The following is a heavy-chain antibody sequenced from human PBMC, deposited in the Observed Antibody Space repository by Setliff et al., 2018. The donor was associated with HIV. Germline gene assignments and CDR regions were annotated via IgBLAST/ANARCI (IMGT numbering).Heavy chain of an antibody. V-gene: IGHV4-4*02. CDR2: IYHSGSA. CDR3: ARILVAAAGTGFDP. J-gene: IGHJ5*02. D-gene: IGHD6-13*01. Sequence: SEPLSLTSAVSGRSISSSNGWSWVRQHPGKGLEWIGEIYHSGSANYNPSLKSRVIISIDKSKNKLSLKVSSVTAADTAVYYCARILVAAAGTGFDPWGQGILVTVSS. CDR1: GRSISSSNG.